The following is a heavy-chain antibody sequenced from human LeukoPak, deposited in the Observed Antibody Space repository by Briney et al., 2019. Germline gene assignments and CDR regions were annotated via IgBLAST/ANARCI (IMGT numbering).Heavy chain of an antibody. CDR1: GDTFSTYY. Sequence: ASVKVSCKASGDTFSTYYLHWIRQAPGQGLEWMGWIYANSGGTFYAPKFRGRVTVTRDTPASTVYMELSQLTSDDTAVYFCARDNNWGPDYWGQGSLVTVSS. CDR3: ARDNNWGPDY. CDR2: IYANSGGT. V-gene: IGHV1-2*02. J-gene: IGHJ4*02. D-gene: IGHD3-16*01.